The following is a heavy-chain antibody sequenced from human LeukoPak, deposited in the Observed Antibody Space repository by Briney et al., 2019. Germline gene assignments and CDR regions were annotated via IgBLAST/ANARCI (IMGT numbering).Heavy chain of an antibody. J-gene: IGHJ4*02. V-gene: IGHV3-21*01. CDR3: AREPPTVVTGVDY. Sequence: GGSLRLSCAASGFTFSSYSMNWVRQAPGKGLEWVSSISSSSSYIYYADSVKGRFTISRDNAKNSLYLQMNSLRVEDTAVYYCAREPPTVVTGVDYWGQGTLVTVSS. CDR1: GFTFSSYS. CDR2: ISSSSSYI. D-gene: IGHD4-23*01.